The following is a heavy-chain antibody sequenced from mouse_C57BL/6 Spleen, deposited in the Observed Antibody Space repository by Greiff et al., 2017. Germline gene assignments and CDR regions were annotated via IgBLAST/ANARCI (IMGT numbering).Heavy chain of an antibody. J-gene: IGHJ4*01. D-gene: IGHD1-1*01. CDR3: ARRGYGSSYVGAMDY. CDR2: IDPSDSYT. V-gene: IGHV1-69*01. CDR1: GYTFTSYW. Sequence: QVQLQQPGAELVMPGASVKLSCKASGYTFTSYWMHWVKQRPGQGLEWIGEIDPSDSYTNYNQKFKGKSTLTVDKSSSTAYMQLSSLTSEDSAVYYCARRGYGSSYVGAMDYWGQGTSVTVSS.